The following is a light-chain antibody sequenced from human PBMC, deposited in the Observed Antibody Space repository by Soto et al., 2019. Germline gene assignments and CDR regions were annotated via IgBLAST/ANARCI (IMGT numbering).Light chain of an antibody. V-gene: IGLV2-14*03. CDR1: SSDVGGYSY. J-gene: IGLJ2*01. CDR2: YVS. CDR3: CSYTSSSTLVV. Sequence: QSALTQPASVSGSPGQSITISCTGTSSDVGGYSYVSWYQQHPGKAPKLMIYYVSNRPSGVSNRFSGSKSGNTASLTISGLQAEDEADYYCCSYTSSSTLVVFGGGTQLTAL.